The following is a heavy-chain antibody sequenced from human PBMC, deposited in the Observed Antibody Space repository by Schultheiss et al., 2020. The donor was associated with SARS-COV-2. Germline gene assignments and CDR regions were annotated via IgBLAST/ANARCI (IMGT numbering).Heavy chain of an antibody. J-gene: IGHJ4*02. Sequence: GGSLRLSCAASGFSFRSYGMHWVRQAPGKGLAWVSGISGNTARINYADSVKGRFTISRDNSRNTLYLQMNSLRAEDTAVYYCAKKRHGDYFLPLDYWGQGTVVTVSS. CDR1: GFSFRSYG. V-gene: IGHV3-23*01. D-gene: IGHD4-17*01. CDR3: AKKRHGDYFLPLDY. CDR2: ISGNTARI.